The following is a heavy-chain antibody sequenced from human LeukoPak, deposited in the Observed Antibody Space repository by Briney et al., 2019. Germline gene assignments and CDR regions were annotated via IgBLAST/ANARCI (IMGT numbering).Heavy chain of an antibody. J-gene: IGHJ4*02. CDR2: IYTSGST. Sequence: SETLSLTCTVSGGSISSGSYYWSWIRQPAGKGLEWIGRIYTSGSTNYNPSLKSRVTISVDTSKNQFSLKLSSVTAADTAVYYCARVGGAVGQVDYWAREPWSPSPQ. D-gene: IGHD3-10*01. CDR3: ARVGGAVGQVDY. CDR1: GGSISSGSYY. V-gene: IGHV4-61*02.